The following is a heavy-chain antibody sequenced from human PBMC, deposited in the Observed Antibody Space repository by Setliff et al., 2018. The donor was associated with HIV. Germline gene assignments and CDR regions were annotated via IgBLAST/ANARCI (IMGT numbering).Heavy chain of an antibody. J-gene: IGHJ4*02. CDR3: AKDRTALSSSAWHPDY. CDR2: ISWSSGRS. Sequence: PLRLSCAASGFKFDDYAMHWVRQAPGKGLEWISSISWSSGRSGYADSVKGRFTISRDNAKSSLYVQMNSLRHEDTALYYCAKDRTALSSSAWHPDYWGQGTLVTVSS. V-gene: IGHV3-9*01. CDR1: GFKFDDYA. D-gene: IGHD3-22*01.